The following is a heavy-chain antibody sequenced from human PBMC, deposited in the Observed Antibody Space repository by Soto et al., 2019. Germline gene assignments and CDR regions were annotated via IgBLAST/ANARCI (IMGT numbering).Heavy chain of an antibody. CDR2: ILSKAGNYAT. Sequence: EVQLVESGGGLVQPGGSLKLSCAASGFIFSGSAVHWVRQASGKGLEWVGRILSKAGNYATAYPASMKGSFTISSDDSENTAFLQSISLKTEDTAVDYCIRGGSPYYYDYWGQGTLVAVSS. CDR1: GFIFSGSA. J-gene: IGHJ4*02. V-gene: IGHV3-73*01. CDR3: IRGGSPYYYDY.